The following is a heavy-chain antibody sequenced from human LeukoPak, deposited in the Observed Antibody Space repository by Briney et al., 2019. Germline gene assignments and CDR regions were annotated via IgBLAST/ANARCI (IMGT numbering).Heavy chain of an antibody. V-gene: IGHV3-7*01. J-gene: IGHJ6*02. Sequence: PGGSLRLSCAASGFTFSSYWMSWVRQAPGKGLEWVANIKQDGSEKYYVDSVKGRFTISRDNAKNSLYLQMNSLRAEDTAVYYCARDSRKAPTYYDFWSGYQYYYYGMDVWGQGTTVTVSS. D-gene: IGHD3-3*01. CDR1: GFTFSSYW. CDR2: IKQDGSEK. CDR3: ARDSRKAPTYYDFWSGYQYYYYGMDV.